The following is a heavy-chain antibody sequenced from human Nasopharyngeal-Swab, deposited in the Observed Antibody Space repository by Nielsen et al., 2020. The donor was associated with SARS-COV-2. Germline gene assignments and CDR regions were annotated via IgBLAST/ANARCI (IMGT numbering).Heavy chain of an antibody. CDR1: GFTFSGSA. CDR2: INHSGST. J-gene: IGHJ4*02. CDR3: ARGRGRVDY. V-gene: IGHV4-34*01. Sequence: ESLKISCAASGFTFSGSAMHWIRQPPGKGLEWIGEINHSGSTNYNPSPKSRVTISVDTSKNQFPLKLSSVTAADTAVYYCARGRGRVDYWGQGTLVTVS.